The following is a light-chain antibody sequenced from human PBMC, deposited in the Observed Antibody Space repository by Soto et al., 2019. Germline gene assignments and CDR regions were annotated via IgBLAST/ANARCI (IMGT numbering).Light chain of an antibody. CDR3: SSYTSSSTVI. CDR1: SSDVGGYNY. J-gene: IGLJ2*01. CDR2: DVS. Sequence: QSALTQPASVSGSPGQSIAISCTGSSSDVGGYNYVSWYQQHSGKAPKLMICDVSSRPSGVSDRFSGSKSGNTASLTISGLQAEDEAEYYCSSYTSSSTVIFGGGTKLTVL. V-gene: IGLV2-14*03.